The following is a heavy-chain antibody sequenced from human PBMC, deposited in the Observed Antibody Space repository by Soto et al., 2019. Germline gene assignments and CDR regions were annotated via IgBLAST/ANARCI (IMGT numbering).Heavy chain of an antibody. CDR1: GYSISGGYY. CDR2: IYHSGST. V-gene: IGHV4-38-2*02. Sequence: SETLSLTCAFSGYSISGGYYWGWIRQPPGKGLEWIGGIYHSGSTYYNPSLKSRVTISVDTSKNQFSLKLSSVTAADTAVYYCARDEVGATYYGMDVWGQGTTVTVSS. CDR3: ARDEVGATYYGMDV. J-gene: IGHJ6*02. D-gene: IGHD1-26*01.